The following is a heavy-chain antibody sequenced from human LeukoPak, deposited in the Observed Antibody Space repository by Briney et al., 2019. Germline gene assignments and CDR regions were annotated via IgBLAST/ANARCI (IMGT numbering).Heavy chain of an antibody. CDR3: ARERLPVLRFLEWLPVYGMDV. CDR1: GYTFTSYY. CDR2: INPSGGST. J-gene: IGHJ6*02. Sequence: ASVKVSCKASGYTFTSYYMHWVRQAPGRGLEWMGIINPSGGSTSYAQKFQGRVTMTRDTSTSTVYMELSSLRSEDTAVYYCARERLPVLRFLEWLPVYGMDVWGQGTTVTVSS. D-gene: IGHD3-3*01. V-gene: IGHV1-46*01.